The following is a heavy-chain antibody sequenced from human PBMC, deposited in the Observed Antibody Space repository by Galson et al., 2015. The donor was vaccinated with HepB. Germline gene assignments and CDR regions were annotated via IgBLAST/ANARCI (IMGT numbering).Heavy chain of an antibody. D-gene: IGHD5-18*01. J-gene: IGHJ3*02. CDR1: GGSISSSSYY. CDR2: IYYSGST. V-gene: IGHV4-39*01. Sequence: LSLTCTVSGGSISSSSYYWGWIRQPPGKGLEWIGSIYYSGSTYYNPSLKSRVTISVDTSKNQFSLKLSSVTAADTAVYYCARMDTAMDKPYDAFDIWGQGTMVTVSS. CDR3: ARMDTAMDKPYDAFDI.